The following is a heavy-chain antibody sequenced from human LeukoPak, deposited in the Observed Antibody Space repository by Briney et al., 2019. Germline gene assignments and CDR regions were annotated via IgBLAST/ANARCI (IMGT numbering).Heavy chain of an antibody. J-gene: IGHJ6*03. D-gene: IGHD3-22*01. CDR3: ARGRRDVTMIVVIMTAVSYYLDV. V-gene: IGHV4-34*01. CDR1: GGSFSGYY. CDR2: MNPSGST. Sequence: PSETLSLTCAVYGGSFSGYYWTWIRHTPEKGLEWIGEMNPSGSTNYNPSLKSRVTISVDTSKNQFSLTLSSVTAADTAVYYCARGRRDVTMIVVIMTAVSYYLDVWGKGTTVTVS.